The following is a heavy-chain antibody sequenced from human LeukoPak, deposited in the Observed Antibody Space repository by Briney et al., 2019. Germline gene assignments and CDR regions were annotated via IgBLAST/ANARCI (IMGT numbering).Heavy chain of an antibody. CDR3: ARGSGSGYLYDAFDI. D-gene: IGHD3-22*01. J-gene: IGHJ3*02. Sequence: SETLSLTCTVSGGSISSYYWSWIRHPAGKGLEWIGRIYTSGSTNYKPSFKSAVTISVDTPRNQFSLKLSSVTAADTAVYYCARGSGSGYLYDAFDIWGQGTMVTVSS. CDR2: IYTSGST. CDR1: GGSISSYY. V-gene: IGHV4-4*07.